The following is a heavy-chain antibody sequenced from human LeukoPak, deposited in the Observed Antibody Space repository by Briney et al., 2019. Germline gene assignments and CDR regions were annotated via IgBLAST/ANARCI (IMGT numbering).Heavy chain of an antibody. Sequence: GGSLRLSCAASGFTFSSYEMNWVRQAPGKGLEWVSYISGSGSTIYYADSVKGRFTISRDNAKNSLYLQMNSLRAEDTAVYYCAELGITIIGGVWGKGTTVTISS. CDR2: ISGSGSTI. V-gene: IGHV3-48*03. CDR3: AELGITIIGGV. D-gene: IGHD3-10*02. J-gene: IGHJ6*04. CDR1: GFTFSSYE.